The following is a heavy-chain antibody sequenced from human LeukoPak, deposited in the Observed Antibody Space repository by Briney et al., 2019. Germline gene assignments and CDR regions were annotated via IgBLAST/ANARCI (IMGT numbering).Heavy chain of an antibody. CDR1: GFTFSNYN. J-gene: IGHJ4*02. V-gene: IGHV3-48*02. CDR3: ARDSRFGRLLIPYFDY. D-gene: IGHD3-10*01. Sequence: GGSLRLSCAASGFTFSNYNMNWVRQAPGKGLEWVSYITSRSSSIYYADSVKGRFTISRDNAQNSLYLQMNSLRDEDTAVYYCARDSRFGRLLIPYFDYWGQGTLVTVSS. CDR2: ITSRSSSI.